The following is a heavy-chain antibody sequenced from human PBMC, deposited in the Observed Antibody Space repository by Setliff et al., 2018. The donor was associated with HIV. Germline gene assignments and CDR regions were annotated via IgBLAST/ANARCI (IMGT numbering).Heavy chain of an antibody. CDR3: ARVERLPAGFYYYYYMDV. D-gene: IGHD1-26*01. J-gene: IGHJ6*03. CDR2: IYSGGST. Sequence: LRLSCAASGFTVSSYYMTWVRQAPGKGLEWVSVIYSGGSTYYADSVKGRFTISRDNSKNTVYLQMNSLRAEDTAVYYCARVERLPAGFYYYYYMDVWGKGTTVTVSS. CDR1: GFTVSSYY. V-gene: IGHV3-53*01.